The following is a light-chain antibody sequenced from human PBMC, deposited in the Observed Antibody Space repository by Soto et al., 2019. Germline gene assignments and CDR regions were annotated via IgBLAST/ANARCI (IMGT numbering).Light chain of an antibody. CDR2: EVS. J-gene: IGLJ1*01. V-gene: IGLV2-14*01. Sequence: QSALTQPASVSGSPGQSITISCTGTSSDVGGYNFVSWYQQHQGKAPKLMIYEVSNRPSGVSNRFSGSKSGNTASLTISGLQAEDEADYYCSSYTGSSTEIFGTGTKVTVL. CDR3: SSYTGSSTEI. CDR1: SSDVGGYNF.